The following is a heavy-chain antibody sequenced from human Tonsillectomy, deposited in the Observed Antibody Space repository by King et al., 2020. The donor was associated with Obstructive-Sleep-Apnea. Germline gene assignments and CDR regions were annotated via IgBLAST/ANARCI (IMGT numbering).Heavy chain of an antibody. Sequence: LQLQESGPGLVKPSETLSLTCTVSGGSISSSGYYWGWIRQPPGKGLEWIGSIYYGGSNHYNPSLKSRVSISADTSKNQFSLKLSSVTAADTAVYYWARSTYHYDSSGRHDAFDIWGQGTMVTVSS. J-gene: IGHJ3*02. CDR3: ARSTYHYDSSGRHDAFDI. V-gene: IGHV4-39*07. CDR1: GGSISSSGYY. CDR2: IYYGGSN. D-gene: IGHD3-22*01.